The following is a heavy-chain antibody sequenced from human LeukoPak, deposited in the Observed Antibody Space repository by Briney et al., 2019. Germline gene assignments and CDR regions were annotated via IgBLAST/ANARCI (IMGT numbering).Heavy chain of an antibody. CDR3: AKAPNFLDPSGYYYFDF. V-gene: IGHV3-23*01. CDR1: GFTFSNYA. D-gene: IGHD3-22*01. CDR2: ISGGSSVT. J-gene: IGHJ4*02. Sequence: GGSLRLSCAASGFTFSNYAMTWVRQAPGKGLEWVSSISGGSSVTYYADSVKGRFTISRDNSKTTVHLQMNSLRDEDTAVYYCAKAPNFLDPSGYYYFDFWGQGTLVTVSS.